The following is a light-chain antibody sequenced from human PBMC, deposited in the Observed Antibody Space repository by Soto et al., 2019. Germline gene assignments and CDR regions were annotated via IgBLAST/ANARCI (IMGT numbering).Light chain of an antibody. CDR2: DVS. Sequence: QSALTQPASVSGSPGQSITISCTGTSSDVGGYNYVSWYQQHPGKAPKLMIYDVSNRPSGVSNRFSGSKSGNTASLTISWLKAEDEADYYCSSYTSSSTVVFGGGTKLTVL. V-gene: IGLV2-14*01. J-gene: IGLJ2*01. CDR1: SSDVGGYNY. CDR3: SSYTSSSTVV.